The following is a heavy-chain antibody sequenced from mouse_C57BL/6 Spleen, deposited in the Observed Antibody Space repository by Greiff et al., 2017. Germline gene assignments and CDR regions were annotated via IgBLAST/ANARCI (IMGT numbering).Heavy chain of an antibody. Sequence: QVQLQQPGAELVKPGASVKLSCKASGYTFTSYWMHWVKQRPGQGLEWIGMIHPNSGSTNYNEKFKSKATLTVDKSSSTAYMQLSSLTSEDSAVYYCARRTGTGDLDYWGQGTTLTVSS. J-gene: IGHJ2*01. D-gene: IGHD4-1*01. CDR2: IHPNSGST. CDR1: GYTFTSYW. V-gene: IGHV1-64*01. CDR3: ARRTGTGDLDY.